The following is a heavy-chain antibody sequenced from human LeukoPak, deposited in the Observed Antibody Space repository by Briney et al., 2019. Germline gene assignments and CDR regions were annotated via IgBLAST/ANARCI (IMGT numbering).Heavy chain of an antibody. V-gene: IGHV3-21*01. Sequence: PGGSLRLSCAASGFTLRSYNMNWVRQAPGKGLEWVSSISSSSSYIYYADSVKGRFTISRDNSKNTLYLQMNSLRAEDTAVYYCASPKWPGRDYYYMDVWGKGTTVTVSS. CDR2: ISSSSSYI. CDR3: ASPKWPGRDYYYMDV. J-gene: IGHJ6*03. D-gene: IGHD2-8*01. CDR1: GFTLRSYN.